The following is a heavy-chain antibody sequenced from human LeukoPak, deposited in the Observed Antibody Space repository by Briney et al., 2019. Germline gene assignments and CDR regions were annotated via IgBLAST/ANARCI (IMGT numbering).Heavy chain of an antibody. J-gene: IGHJ4*02. CDR2: IWYDGSSK. Sequence: GGSLRLSCAASGFTFSSYAMHWVRQAPGKGLEWVAVIWYDGSSKYYEDSVKGRFTISRDNSKNKLYLQMNSLRAEDTAVYYCARAAYDSSGYLTLWGQGTLVTVSS. CDR1: GFTFSSYA. D-gene: IGHD3-22*01. V-gene: IGHV3-33*08. CDR3: ARAAYDSSGYLTL.